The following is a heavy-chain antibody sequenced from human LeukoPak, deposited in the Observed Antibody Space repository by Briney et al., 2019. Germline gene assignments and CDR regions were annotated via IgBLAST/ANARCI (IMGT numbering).Heavy chain of an antibody. Sequence: VGSLRLSCGASGFTFSNYEMNWVRQAPGKGLEWLSYISSSGRTIYYADSVKGRFTISRDNAKNSLYLQMNSLRAEDTAVYYCARDRKAAVTYPDYWGQGTLVTVSS. J-gene: IGHJ4*02. V-gene: IGHV3-48*03. D-gene: IGHD4-17*01. CDR3: ARDRKAAVTYPDY. CDR1: GFTFSNYE. CDR2: ISSSGRTI.